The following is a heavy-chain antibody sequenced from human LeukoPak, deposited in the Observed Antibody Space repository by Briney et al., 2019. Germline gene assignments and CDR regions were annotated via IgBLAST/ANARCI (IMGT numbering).Heavy chain of an antibody. J-gene: IGHJ4*02. Sequence: SETLSLTCAVYGGSFSGYYWSWIRQPPGKGLEWIGEINHSGSTNYNPSLKSRVTISVDTSKNQFSLKLSSVTAADTAVYYCARVGYFGSGNYYNDRGAFDYWGQGTLVTVSS. CDR2: INHSGST. CDR3: ARVGYFGSGNYYNDRGAFDY. CDR1: GGSFSGYY. V-gene: IGHV4-34*01. D-gene: IGHD3-10*01.